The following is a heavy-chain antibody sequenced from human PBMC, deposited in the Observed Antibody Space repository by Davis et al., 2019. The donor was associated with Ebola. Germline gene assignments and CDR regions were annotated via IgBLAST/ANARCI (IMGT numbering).Heavy chain of an antibody. J-gene: IGHJ4*02. CDR2: INHSGST. CDR1: GGSFSGYY. CDR3: ARGLYYDFWSGYSGKFDY. D-gene: IGHD3-3*01. Sequence: MPSETLSLTCAVYGGSFSGYYWSWIRQPPGKGLEWIGEINHSGSTNYNPPLKSRVTISVDTSKNQFSLKLSSVTAADTAVYYCARGLYYDFWSGYSGKFDYWGQGTLVTVSS. V-gene: IGHV4-34*01.